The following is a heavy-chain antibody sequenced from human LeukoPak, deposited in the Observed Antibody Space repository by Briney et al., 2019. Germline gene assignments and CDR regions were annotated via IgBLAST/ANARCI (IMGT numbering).Heavy chain of an antibody. Sequence: SETLSLTCTVSGGSISSYCWSWIRQPAGKGLEWIGRIYTSGSTNYNPSLKSRVTISVDTSKNQFSLKLSSVTAADTAVYYCARDTAPSRWFDPWGQGTLVTVSS. D-gene: IGHD4-17*01. J-gene: IGHJ5*02. CDR1: GGSISSYC. V-gene: IGHV4-4*07. CDR2: IYTSGST. CDR3: ARDTAPSRWFDP.